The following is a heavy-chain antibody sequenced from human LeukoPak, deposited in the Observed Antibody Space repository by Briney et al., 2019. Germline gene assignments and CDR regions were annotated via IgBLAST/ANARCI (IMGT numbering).Heavy chain of an antibody. CDR3: ARTDSSWLDY. CDR2: ISADNGNT. D-gene: IGHD6-13*01. V-gene: IGHV1-18*04. CDR1: GYTLSNHA. J-gene: IGHJ4*02. Sequence: ASVKVSCKGSGYTLSNHAFSWVRQAPGQGLEWMGWISADNGNTNHAQKFQGRVSLTTDTSTSTAYMELRSLRSDDTAVYYCARTDSSWLDYWGQGTLVTVSS.